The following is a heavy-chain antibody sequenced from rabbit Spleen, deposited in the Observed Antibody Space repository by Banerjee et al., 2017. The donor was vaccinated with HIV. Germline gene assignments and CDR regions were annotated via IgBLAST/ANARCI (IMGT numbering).Heavy chain of an antibody. CDR3: ARDTGSSFSSYGMDL. D-gene: IGHD8-1*01. CDR1: GFSFSNSYY. V-gene: IGHV1S45*01. CDR2: IYGGGTNRP. J-gene: IGHJ6*01. Sequence: QEQLVESGGDLVKPEGSLTLTCTASGFSFSNSYYMCWVRQAPGKGLEWIACIYGGGTNRPFYTSWAKGRFTISKTSSTTVTLQMTSLTAADTATYFCARDTGSSFSSYGMDLWGPGTLVTVS.